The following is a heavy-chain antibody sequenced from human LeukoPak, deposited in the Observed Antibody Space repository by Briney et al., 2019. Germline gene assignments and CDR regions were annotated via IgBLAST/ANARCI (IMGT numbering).Heavy chain of an antibody. Sequence: GASVKVSCKASRYTFSNYDINWVRQATGQGLEWMGWMSPNSGNTGYAQKFQGRVTMARNTSLSAAYMDLSGLRFDDTAVYHCARCNRLKLWSPDDAFDLWGQGTLVVVSS. V-gene: IGHV1-8*01. CDR3: ARCNRLKLWSPDDAFDL. CDR1: RYTFSNYD. J-gene: IGHJ3*01. D-gene: IGHD3-3*01. CDR2: MSPNSGNT.